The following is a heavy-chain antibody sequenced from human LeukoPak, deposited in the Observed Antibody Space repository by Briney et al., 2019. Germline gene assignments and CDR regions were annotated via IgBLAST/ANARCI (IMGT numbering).Heavy chain of an antibody. CDR3: ARDRGTTGTTDMDRWFDP. CDR2: INPSGGST. V-gene: IGHV1-46*01. Sequence: ASVKVSCKASVYTFTSYYMHWVRQAPGQGLERMGIINPSGGSTSYAQKFQGRVTMTRDTSASTVYMELSSLRSEDTAVYYCARDRGTTGTTDMDRWFDPWGQGTLVTVSS. D-gene: IGHD1-1*01. J-gene: IGHJ5*02. CDR1: VYTFTSYY.